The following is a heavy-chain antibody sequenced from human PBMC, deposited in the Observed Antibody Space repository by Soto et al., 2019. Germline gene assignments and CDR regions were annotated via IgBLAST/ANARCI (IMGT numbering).Heavy chain of an antibody. CDR2: VYYSGST. V-gene: IGHV4-39*01. D-gene: IGHD2-21*02. J-gene: IGHJ4*02. CDR1: GGSVSSSSYY. Sequence: SETLSLTCTVSGGSVSSSSYYWGWVRQPPGKGLEWIGSVYYSGSTYYNPSLESRVTISVDKSKNQFSLKLMSLSAADTAVYYCGRLEGLTAKYYFDYWGQGTLVTVSS. CDR3: GRLEGLTAKYYFDY.